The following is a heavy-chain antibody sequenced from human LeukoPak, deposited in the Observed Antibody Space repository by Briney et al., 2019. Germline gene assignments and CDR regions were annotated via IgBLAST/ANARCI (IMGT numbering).Heavy chain of an antibody. D-gene: IGHD1-1*01. Sequence: SETLSLTCTVSGGSISSYYWSWIRQPPGKGLEWIGYIYYSGSTNYKSSLKSRVTISVDTSKNQFSLKLSSVTAADTAVYYCAGYDSNNWFDPWGQGTLVTVSS. V-gene: IGHV4-59*01. CDR2: IYYSGST. CDR3: AGYDSNNWFDP. J-gene: IGHJ5*02. CDR1: GGSISSYY.